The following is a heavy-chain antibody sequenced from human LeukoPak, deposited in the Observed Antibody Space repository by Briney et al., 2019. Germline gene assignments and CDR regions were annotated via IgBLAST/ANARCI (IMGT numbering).Heavy chain of an antibody. V-gene: IGHV1-69*04. CDR3: ASPPPDAGFYYYYYMDV. Sequence: SVKVSCKASGGTFSSYAISWVRQAPGQGLEWMGRIIPILGIANYAQKFQGRVTITADESTSTAYMELSSLRSEDTAVYYCASPPPDAGFYYYYYMDVWGKGTTVTVSS. CDR1: GGTFSSYA. CDR2: IIPILGIA. J-gene: IGHJ6*03.